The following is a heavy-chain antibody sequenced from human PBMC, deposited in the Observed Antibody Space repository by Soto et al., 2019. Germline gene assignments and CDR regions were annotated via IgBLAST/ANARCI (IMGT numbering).Heavy chain of an antibody. D-gene: IGHD1-20*01. CDR1: GYTFTSYA. CDR2: INAGNGNT. Sequence: VSVKVSCKASGYTFTSYAMYWVRQAPGQRLEWMGWINAGNGNTKYSQKFQGRVTITRDTSASTTYMELSSLRSEDTAVYYCARGITLPTPLDYWGQGTLVTVSS. V-gene: IGHV1-3*01. CDR3: ARGITLPTPLDY. J-gene: IGHJ4*02.